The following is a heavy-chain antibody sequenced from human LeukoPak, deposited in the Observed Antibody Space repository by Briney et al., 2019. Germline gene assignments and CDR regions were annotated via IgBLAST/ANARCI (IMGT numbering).Heavy chain of an antibody. D-gene: IGHD1-26*01. V-gene: IGHV4-61*01. CDR3: AGSGSYYGAFDY. J-gene: IGHJ4*02. Sequence: SETLSLTCTVSGGSISSSSYYWSWIRQPPGKGLEWIGYIYYSGSTNYNPSLKSRVTISVDTSKNQFSLKLSSVTAADTAVYYCAGSGSYYGAFDYWGQGTLVTVSS. CDR1: GGSISSSSYY. CDR2: IYYSGST.